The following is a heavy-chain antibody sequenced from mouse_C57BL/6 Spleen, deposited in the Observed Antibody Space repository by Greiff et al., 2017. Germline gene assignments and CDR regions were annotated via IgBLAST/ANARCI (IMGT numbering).Heavy chain of an antibody. CDR1: GYTFTSYW. Sequence: QVQLQQSGAELVKPGASVKLSCKASGYTFTSYWMHWVKQRPGRGLEWIGRIDPNSGGTKYNEKFKSKATLTVDKPSSTAYMQLSSLTSEDSAVYYCARWIITTVVANYYAMDYWGQGTSVTVSS. CDR3: ARWIITTVVANYYAMDY. V-gene: IGHV1-72*01. CDR2: IDPNSGGT. D-gene: IGHD1-1*01. J-gene: IGHJ4*01.